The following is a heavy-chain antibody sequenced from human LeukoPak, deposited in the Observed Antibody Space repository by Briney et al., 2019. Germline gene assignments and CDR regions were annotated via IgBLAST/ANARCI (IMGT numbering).Heavy chain of an antibody. CDR1: GFTFSSYA. D-gene: IGHD3-10*01. V-gene: IGHV3-64*01. CDR2: ISSNGGST. CDR3: AIVRGAYYFDY. Sequence: PGRSLTLSCAASGFTFSSYAMHWVRQAPGKGMEYVSAISSNGGSTYYANSVKGRFTISRDNSKNTLYLQMGSLRAEDMAVYYCAIVRGAYYFDYWGQGTLVTVSS. J-gene: IGHJ4*02.